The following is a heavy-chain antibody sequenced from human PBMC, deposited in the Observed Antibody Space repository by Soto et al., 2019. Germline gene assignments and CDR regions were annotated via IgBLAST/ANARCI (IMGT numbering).Heavy chain of an antibody. CDR3: AVPRVGATHFDY. Sequence: SVKASCKASGGTFSSYAISWVRQAPGQGLEWMGGIIPIFGTANYAQKFQGRVTITADESTSTAYMELSSLRSEDTAVYYCAVPRVGATHFDYWGQGTLVTVSS. J-gene: IGHJ4*02. CDR1: GGTFSSYA. CDR2: IIPIFGTA. V-gene: IGHV1-69*13. D-gene: IGHD1-26*01.